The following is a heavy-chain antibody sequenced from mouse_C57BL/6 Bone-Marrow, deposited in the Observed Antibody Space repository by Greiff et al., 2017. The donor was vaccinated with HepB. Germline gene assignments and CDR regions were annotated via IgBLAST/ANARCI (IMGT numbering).Heavy chain of an antibody. V-gene: IGHV2-6-1*01. Sequence: VQGVESGPGLVAPSQSLSITCTVSGFSLTSYGVHWVRQPPGKGLEWLVVIWSDGSTTYNSALKSRLSISKDNSKSQVFLKMNSLQTDDTAMYYCARHGIYYYGSSYFSYAMDYWGQGTSVTVSS. J-gene: IGHJ4*01. CDR1: GFSLTSYG. CDR3: ARHGIYYYGSSYFSYAMDY. D-gene: IGHD1-1*01. CDR2: IWSDGST.